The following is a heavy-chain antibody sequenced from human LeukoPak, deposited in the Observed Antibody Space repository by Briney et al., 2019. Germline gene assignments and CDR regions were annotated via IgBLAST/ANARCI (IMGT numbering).Heavy chain of an antibody. V-gene: IGHV3-23*01. CDR3: ARSGNYLSAFDI. Sequence: PGWSLRLSCAGSGFTFSNYAMNWVRQGPGKGLQWVSLISCIGCNTYYVDSMKGRFTISRVNSKHTLYLQMNRLRAERTVVHYCARSGNYLSAFDIWGQGTMVTVSS. CDR1: GFTFSNYA. CDR2: ISCIGCNT. J-gene: IGHJ3*02. D-gene: IGHD3-3*01.